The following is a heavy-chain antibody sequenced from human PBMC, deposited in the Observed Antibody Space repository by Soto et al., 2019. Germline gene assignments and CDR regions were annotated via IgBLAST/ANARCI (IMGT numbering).Heavy chain of an antibody. CDR2: ISYDGSNK. Sequence: QVQLVESGGGVVQPGRSLRLSCAASGFSFSSYAMHWVRQAPGKGLEWVAVISYDGSNKYYADSVKGRFTISRDNSKNTLYMQMNSLRAEYTAVYYCARDRRGSLDYWGQGTLVTVSS. J-gene: IGHJ4*02. CDR1: GFSFSSYA. D-gene: IGHD5-12*01. CDR3: ARDRRGSLDY. V-gene: IGHV3-30-3*01.